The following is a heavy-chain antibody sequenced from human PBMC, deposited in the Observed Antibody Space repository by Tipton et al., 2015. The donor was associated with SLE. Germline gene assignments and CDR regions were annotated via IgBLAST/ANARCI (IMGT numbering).Heavy chain of an antibody. CDR3: ARDCGYGSASH. CDR1: GSTFSSYA. J-gene: IGHJ4*02. D-gene: IGHD3-10*01. Sequence: SLRLSCAASGSTFSSYAMHWVRQAPGKGLEWVAVISYDGTNKYYADSVKGRFTISRDNSKNTLYLQMNSLRAEDTAVYYCARDCGYGSASHWGQGTLVTVSS. V-gene: IGHV3-30*04. CDR2: ISYDGTNK.